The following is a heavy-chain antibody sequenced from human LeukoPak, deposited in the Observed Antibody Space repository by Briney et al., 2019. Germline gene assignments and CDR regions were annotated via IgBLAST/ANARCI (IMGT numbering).Heavy chain of an antibody. J-gene: IGHJ5*02. CDR2: ISGSGDST. CDR3: TSPERGATDRCGGDCYTNH. V-gene: IGHV3-23*01. Sequence: GGSLRLSCAASGFTFRYYGMTWVRQAPGKGLEWVSGISGSGDSTYYAESVKGRFTISRDNSKNTVYLQMNSLKTEDTAVYYCTSPERGATDRCGGDCYTNHWGQGTLVTVSS. D-gene: IGHD2-21*02. CDR1: GFTFRYYG.